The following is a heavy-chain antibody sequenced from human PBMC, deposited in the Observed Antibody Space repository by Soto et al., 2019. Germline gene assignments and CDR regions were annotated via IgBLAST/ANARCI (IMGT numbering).Heavy chain of an antibody. V-gene: IGHV1-3*01. CDR2: INAGNGNT. CDR3: AREGAVAGLNWFDP. Sequence: WASVKVSCKASGYTFTSYAMHWVRQAPGQRLEWMGWINAGNGNTKYSQKFQGRVTITRDTSASTAYMELSSLRSEDTAVYYCAREGAVAGLNWFDPWGQGTLVTVSS. CDR1: GYTFTSYA. J-gene: IGHJ5*02. D-gene: IGHD6-19*01.